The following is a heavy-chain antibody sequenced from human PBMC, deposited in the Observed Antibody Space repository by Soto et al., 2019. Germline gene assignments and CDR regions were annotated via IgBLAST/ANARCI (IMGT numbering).Heavy chain of an antibody. CDR1: GGSFSGYY. Sequence: SETLSLTCAVYGGSFSGYYWTWIRQPPGTGLEWIGEINHSGSANYNPSLKSRLTISVDTSKDQFSLKLTSVTAADAAVYYCARVDSASWLDYWGQGTLVTVSS. V-gene: IGHV4-34*09. CDR3: ARVDSASWLDY. D-gene: IGHD2-2*01. CDR2: INHSGSA. J-gene: IGHJ4*02.